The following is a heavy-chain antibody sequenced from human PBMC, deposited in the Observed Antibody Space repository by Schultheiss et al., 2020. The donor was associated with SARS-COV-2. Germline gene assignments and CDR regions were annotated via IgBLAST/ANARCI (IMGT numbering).Heavy chain of an antibody. CDR2: INLNSGGT. Sequence: ASVKVSCKASGYTFTGYYMHWVRQAPGQGLEWMGWINLNSGGTNYAQKFQGRVTMTRDTSISTAYMELSRLRSDDTAVYYCARATSGDYRLNEYYFDYWGQGTLVTVSS. CDR1: GYTFTGYY. D-gene: IGHD4-17*01. CDR3: ARATSGDYRLNEYYFDY. V-gene: IGHV1-2*02. J-gene: IGHJ4*02.